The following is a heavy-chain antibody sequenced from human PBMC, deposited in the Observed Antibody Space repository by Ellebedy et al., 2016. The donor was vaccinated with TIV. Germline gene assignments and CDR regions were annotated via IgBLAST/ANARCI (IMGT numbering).Heavy chain of an antibody. V-gene: IGHV4-34*01. CDR2: INHSGST. CDR3: ARGAPRYYGMDV. CDR1: GGSFSGYY. J-gene: IGHJ6*02. Sequence: MPSETLSLTCAVYGGSFSGYYWSWIRQPPGKGLEWIGDINHSGSTNYNPSLKSRVTISVDTSKNQFSLKLSSVTAADTAVYYCARGAPRYYGMDVWGQGTTVTVSS.